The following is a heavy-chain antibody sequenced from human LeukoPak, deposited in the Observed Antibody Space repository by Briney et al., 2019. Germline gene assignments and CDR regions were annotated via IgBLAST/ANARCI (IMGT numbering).Heavy chain of an antibody. CDR1: GYTFTGYY. CDR3: ARGPRGWSGPIKTDY. D-gene: IGHD3-10*01. CDR2: INPNSGGT. J-gene: IGHJ4*02. V-gene: IGHV1-2*02. Sequence: ASVKVSCKASGYTFTGYYLHWVRQAPGQGLEWMGWINPNSGGTNYAQKFQGRFTMTTDASINTAYLELNRLRSDDTAVYYCARGPRGWSGPIKTDYWGQGTLVTVSS.